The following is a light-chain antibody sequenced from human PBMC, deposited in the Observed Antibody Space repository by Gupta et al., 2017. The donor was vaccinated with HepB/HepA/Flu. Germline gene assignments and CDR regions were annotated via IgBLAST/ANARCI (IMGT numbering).Light chain of an antibody. J-gene: IGLJ2*01. CDR2: RTN. CDR3: AAWDDSLSGLVL. CDR1: NSNIGTKY. Sequence: QSVLTQPPSASGTPGQRVTISCSGSNSNIGTKYVFWYQQLPGAAPKLLIFRTNQRLSGVPDRFSGSKSGTSASLAISGLRSEDEADYYCAAWDDSLSGLVLFGGGTKVTVL. V-gene: IGLV1-47*01.